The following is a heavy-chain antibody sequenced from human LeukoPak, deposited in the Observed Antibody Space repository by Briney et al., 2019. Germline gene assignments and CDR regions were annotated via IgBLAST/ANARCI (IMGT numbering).Heavy chain of an antibody. V-gene: IGHV5-51*01. CDR1: GYSFTTYW. CDR3: ARLASEGTFDY. CDR2: IYPADSDT. J-gene: IGHJ4*02. Sequence: GESLQISCEGSGYSFTTYWIGWVRQVPGKGLEWMGIIYPADSDTRYSPSFQGQVTISADKSIITAYLQWSSLKASDTAMYYCARLASEGTFDYWGQGTLVTVSS.